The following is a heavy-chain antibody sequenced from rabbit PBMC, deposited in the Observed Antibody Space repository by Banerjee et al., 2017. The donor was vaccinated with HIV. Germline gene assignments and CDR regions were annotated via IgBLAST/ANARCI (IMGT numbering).Heavy chain of an antibody. J-gene: IGHJ4*01. D-gene: IGHD1-1*01. V-gene: IGHV1S45*01. CDR2: IYTSGGST. Sequence: QEMLEESGGELVKPEGSLTITCTASGFPFSSRDWICWVRQAPGKGLEWVACIYTSGGSTDYASWAKGRFTISKTSSTTVTLQMTSLTAADTATYFCARSTSGYDIGDLWGPGTLVTVS. CDR1: GFPFSSRDW. CDR3: ARSTSGYDIGDL.